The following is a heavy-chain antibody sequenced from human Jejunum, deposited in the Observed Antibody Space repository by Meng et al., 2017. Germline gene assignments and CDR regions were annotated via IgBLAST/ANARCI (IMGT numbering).Heavy chain of an antibody. CDR3: ATLGSSWYKGWFDH. CDR2: LSYDGSNT. D-gene: IGHD6-13*01. V-gene: IGHV3-30*17. J-gene: IGHJ5*02. Sequence: GESLKISCVASGCTFSRYPMHWVRQLPGRGLEGVAVLSYDGSNTKYADSVRGRVTISRDSSKNKVYLQMNSLRGEDTAVYYCATLGSSWYKGWFDHWGQGTLVTVSS. CDR1: GCTFSRYP.